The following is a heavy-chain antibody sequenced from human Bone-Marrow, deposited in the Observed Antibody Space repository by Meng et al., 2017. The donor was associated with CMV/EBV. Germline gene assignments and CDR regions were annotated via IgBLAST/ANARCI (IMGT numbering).Heavy chain of an antibody. D-gene: IGHD7-27*01. Sequence: GGSLRLPWAASGFSFSSYAMTWVRQAPGKGLEWVSVISASADHTYYVDSVKGRFTISRDNSKNTQYLQMDSLRVEDTALYYCAKKYDTGWPPAGFAPWGQGTLVTVSS. CDR3: AKKYDTGWPPAGFAP. V-gene: IGHV3-23*01. J-gene: IGHJ5*02. CDR2: ISASADHT. CDR1: GFSFSSYA.